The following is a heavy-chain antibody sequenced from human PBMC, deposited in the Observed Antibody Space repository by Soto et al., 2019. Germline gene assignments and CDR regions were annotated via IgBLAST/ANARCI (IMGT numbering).Heavy chain of an antibody. CDR3: ARDPPPPDY. Sequence: QVQLVQSGAEVKKPGASVKVSCKASGYTFASYAISWMRQAPGQGLEWMGWISAYNGNTNSAQKLQGRVTMTTDTSPSTAYRELRSLRSDDTAVYYCARDPPPPDYGGQGTLVTVSP. V-gene: IGHV1-18*01. CDR2: ISAYNGNT. CDR1: GYTFASYA. J-gene: IGHJ4*02.